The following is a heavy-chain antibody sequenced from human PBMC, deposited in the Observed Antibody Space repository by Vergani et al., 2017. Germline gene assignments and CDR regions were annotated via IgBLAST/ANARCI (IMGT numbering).Heavy chain of an antibody. J-gene: IGHJ4*02. CDR2: IYSGGST. CDR3: ARRGGWYRPFDY. V-gene: IGHV3-53*01. D-gene: IGHD2-15*01. CDR1: GFTVSSNY. Sequence: EVQLVESGGGLVQPGGSLRLSCAASGFTVSSNYMSWVRQAPGKGLEWVSVIYSGGSTYYADSVKGRFTISRDNAKNSLYLQMNSLRAEDTAVYYCARRGGWYRPFDYWGQGTLVTVSS.